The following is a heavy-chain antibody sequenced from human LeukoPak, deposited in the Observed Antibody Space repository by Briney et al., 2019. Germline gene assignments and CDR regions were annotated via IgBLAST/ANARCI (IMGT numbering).Heavy chain of an antibody. J-gene: IGHJ5*02. CDR1: GFTFSSYG. CDR2: LSGSGGST. V-gene: IGHV3-23*01. D-gene: IGHD5-12*01. Sequence: GGSLRLSCTASGFTFSSYGMSWVRRAPGKGLEWVSALSGSGGSTYYADSVKGRFTISRDNSQNMVYLQMNSLRAEDTAVYYCAKDPVATIDWFDPWGQGTLVTVSS. CDR3: AKDPVATIDWFDP.